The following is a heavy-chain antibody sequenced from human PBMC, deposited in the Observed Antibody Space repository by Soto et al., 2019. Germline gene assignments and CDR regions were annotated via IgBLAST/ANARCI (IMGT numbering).Heavy chain of an antibody. V-gene: IGHV3-23*01. CDR3: AKWDSSAWYDY. J-gene: IGHJ4*02. Sequence: GGSLRLSCAASGFTFSSYAMSWVRQAPGKGLQWVSALSGSGDSTYYADSVKGRFTISRDNSRNTLYLQMNSLRAEDTAVYYCAKWDSSAWYDYWGQGTLVTVSS. CDR1: GFTFSSYA. D-gene: IGHD6-19*01. CDR2: LSGSGDST.